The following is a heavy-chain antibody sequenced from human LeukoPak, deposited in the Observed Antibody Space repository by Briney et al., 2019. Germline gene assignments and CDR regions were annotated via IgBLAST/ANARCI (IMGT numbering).Heavy chain of an antibody. Sequence: QPGGSLRLSCEASGFTINSYWMHWVRQAPGKGLVWVSRINSDGRSTVYADSVKGRFTIYRDNDKNSLYLQMNSLRAEDTAVYYCARGNYPWSFDYWGQGTLVTVSS. CDR2: INSDGRST. D-gene: IGHD1-7*01. J-gene: IGHJ4*02. V-gene: IGHV3-74*01. CDR1: GFTINSYW. CDR3: ARGNYPWSFDY.